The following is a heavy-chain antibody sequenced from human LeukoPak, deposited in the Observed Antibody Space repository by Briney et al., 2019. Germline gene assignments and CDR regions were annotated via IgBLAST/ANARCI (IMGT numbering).Heavy chain of an antibody. CDR2: IKFDGSEK. V-gene: IGHV3-7*01. J-gene: IGHJ4*02. CDR3: ARDQWWQFIAVAITSCFDD. Sequence: GGSLRLSCAASGFTFSTYWLSWVRQAPGKGLEWVANIKFDGSEKYYVDSVKGRFTISRDNAKNSLYLQMNSLRAEDTAVYYCARDQWWQFIAVAITSCFDDWGQGTLVTVSS. D-gene: IGHD6-19*01. CDR1: GFTFSTYW.